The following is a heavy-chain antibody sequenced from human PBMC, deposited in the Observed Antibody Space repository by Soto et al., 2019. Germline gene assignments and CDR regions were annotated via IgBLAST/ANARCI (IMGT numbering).Heavy chain of an antibody. CDR3: AKGLFDDFDY. J-gene: IGHJ4*02. D-gene: IGHD3-10*02. CDR2: LSASGDNT. Sequence: EVQLLESGGGLVQPGGSLRLSCVASGFTFRNYAMSWVRQAPGKGLEWVSGLSASGDNTYYADSVKGRFTISRDNSEDTLYLQINSLRVEDTAVFYCAKGLFDDFDYWGQGTLVTVSS. CDR1: GFTFRNYA. V-gene: IGHV3-23*01.